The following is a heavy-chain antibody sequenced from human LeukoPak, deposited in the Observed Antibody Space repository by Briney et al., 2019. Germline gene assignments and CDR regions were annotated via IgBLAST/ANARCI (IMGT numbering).Heavy chain of an antibody. V-gene: IGHV1-2*02. CDR3: ASSSLSVVPAASWFDP. Sequence: ASVKVSCKASGYTFTGYYMHWVRQAPGQGLEWMGWINPNSGGTNYAQKFQGRATMTRDTSISTAYMELSRLRSDDTAVYYCASSSLSVVPAASWFDPWGQGTLVTVSS. D-gene: IGHD2-2*01. CDR1: GYTFTGYY. J-gene: IGHJ5*02. CDR2: INPNSGGT.